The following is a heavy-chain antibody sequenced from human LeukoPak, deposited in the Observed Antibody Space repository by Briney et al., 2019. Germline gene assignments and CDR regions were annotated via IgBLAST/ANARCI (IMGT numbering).Heavy chain of an antibody. CDR3: ARVLSYQLLRIWLDP. V-gene: IGHV4-59*01. CDR2: IYYSGST. D-gene: IGHD2-2*01. Sequence: SETLSLTCTVSGGSISSYYWSWIRQPPGKGLEWIGYIYYSGSTNYNPSLKSRVTISVDTSKNQFSLKLSSVTAADTAVYYCARVLSYQLLRIWLDPWGQGTLVTVSS. J-gene: IGHJ5*02. CDR1: GGSISSYY.